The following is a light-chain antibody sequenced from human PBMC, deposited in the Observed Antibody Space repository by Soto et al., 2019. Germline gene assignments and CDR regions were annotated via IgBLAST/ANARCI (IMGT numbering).Light chain of an antibody. J-gene: IGLJ1*01. CDR1: STDIGAYNY. Sequence: LTQPASVSGSPGQSITISCTGTSTDIGAYNYVSWYQQHPGKAPTLLIYEVTNRPSGVSNRFSGSKSGNTASLTISELQAEDEANYYCNSYTTLSNRVFGTGTKVTVL. CDR3: NSYTTLSNRV. CDR2: EVT. V-gene: IGLV2-14*01.